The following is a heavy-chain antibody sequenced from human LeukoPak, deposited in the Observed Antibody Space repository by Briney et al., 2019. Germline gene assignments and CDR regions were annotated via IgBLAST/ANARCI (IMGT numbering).Heavy chain of an antibody. CDR1: GFTFNLYS. Sequence: GGSLRLSCAASGFTFNLYSMNWVRQAPGKGLEWVSSISSSSSYIYYADSVKGRFTISRDNAKNSLYLQMNSLRAEDTAVYYCARGSGSYAYYFDYWGQGTLVTVSS. CDR3: ARGSGSYAYYFDY. J-gene: IGHJ4*02. D-gene: IGHD1-26*01. V-gene: IGHV3-21*01. CDR2: ISSSSSYI.